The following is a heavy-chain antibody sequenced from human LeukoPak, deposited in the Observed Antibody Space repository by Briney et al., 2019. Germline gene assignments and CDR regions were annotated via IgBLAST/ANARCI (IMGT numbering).Heavy chain of an antibody. D-gene: IGHD6-13*01. Sequence: RTGGSLRLSCAASGFTFSSYSMNWVRQAPGKGLEWVSSISSSSSYIYYADSVKGRFTISRDNAKNSLYLQMNSLRAEDTAVYYCARAAQQLVNAFDIWGQGTMVTVSS. CDR2: ISSSSSYI. J-gene: IGHJ3*02. V-gene: IGHV3-21*01. CDR1: GFTFSSYS. CDR3: ARAAQQLVNAFDI.